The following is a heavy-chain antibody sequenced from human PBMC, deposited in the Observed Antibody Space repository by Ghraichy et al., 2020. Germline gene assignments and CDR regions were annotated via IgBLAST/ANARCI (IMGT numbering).Heavy chain of an antibody. CDR2: ISGSGGST. D-gene: IGHD1/OR15-1a*01. CDR3: AKDREEQYLPPGKDY. CDR1: GFTFSSYA. V-gene: IGHV3-23*01. J-gene: IGHJ4*02. Sequence: GGSLRLSCAASGFTFSSYAMSWVRQAPGKGLEWVSAISGSGGSTYYADSVKGRFTISRDNSKNTLYLQMNSLRAEDTAVYYCAKDREEQYLPPGKDYWGQGTLVTVSS.